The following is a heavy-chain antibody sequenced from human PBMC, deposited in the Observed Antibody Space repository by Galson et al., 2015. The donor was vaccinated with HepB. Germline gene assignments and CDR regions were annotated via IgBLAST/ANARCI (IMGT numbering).Heavy chain of an antibody. CDR2: IYYSGDP. Sequence: SLTCSVSGGSISGSNSYWAWILQPPGKGLEWIGSIYYSGDPHYNPSLKSRVTISVDPSKDQFSLHLSSVTAADTAVYYCARHVDTVMGGPYYFDFWGQGALVTVSS. CDR3: ARHVDTVMGGPYYFDF. J-gene: IGHJ4*02. V-gene: IGHV4-39*01. CDR1: GGSISGSNSY. D-gene: IGHD5-18*01.